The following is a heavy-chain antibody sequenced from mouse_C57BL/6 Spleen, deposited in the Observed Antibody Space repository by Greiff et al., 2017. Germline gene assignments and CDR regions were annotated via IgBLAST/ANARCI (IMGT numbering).Heavy chain of an antibody. Sequence: QVQLQQSGAELMKPGASVKLSCKATGYTFTGYWIEWVKQRPGHGLEWIGEILPGSGSTNYNEKFKGKATFTADTSSNTAYMHLSSLTTEDSAIYYCAREDGNYPCAYWGQGTLVTVSA. V-gene: IGHV1-9*01. CDR3: AREDGNYPCAY. CDR1: GYTFTGYW. CDR2: ILPGSGST. J-gene: IGHJ3*01. D-gene: IGHD2-1*01.